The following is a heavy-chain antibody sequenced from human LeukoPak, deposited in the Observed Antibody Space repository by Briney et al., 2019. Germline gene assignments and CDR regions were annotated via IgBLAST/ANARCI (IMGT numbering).Heavy chain of an antibody. CDR1: GGSIRSSSYY. CDR2: MYYSGST. Sequence: PSETLSLTCTVSGGSIRSSSYYWGWIRQPPGKGLEWIGSMYYSGSTYYNPSLKSRVTISVDTSKNQFSLKLSSVTAADTAVYYCARALWRRAGGRWFDPWGQGTLVTVSS. CDR3: ARALWRRAGGRWFDP. V-gene: IGHV4-39*07. D-gene: IGHD3-16*01. J-gene: IGHJ5*02.